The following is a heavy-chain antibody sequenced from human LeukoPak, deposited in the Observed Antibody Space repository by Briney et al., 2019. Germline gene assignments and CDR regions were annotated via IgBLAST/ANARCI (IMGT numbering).Heavy chain of an antibody. CDR2: INRDGSST. Sequence: PGGSLRLSCAASGFTFSSYWMHLVRQAPEKGLVWVSRINRDGSSTTYADSVKSRFTISRDNAKNTLYLQMNSLRADDAAVYYCATETAVSGGIFFDYWGQGTLVTVSS. CDR3: ATETAVSGGIFFDY. D-gene: IGHD3-10*01. J-gene: IGHJ4*02. CDR1: GFTFSSYW. V-gene: IGHV3-74*01.